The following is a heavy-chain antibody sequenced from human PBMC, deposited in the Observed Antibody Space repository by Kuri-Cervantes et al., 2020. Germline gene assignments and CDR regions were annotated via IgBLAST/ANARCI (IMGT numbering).Heavy chain of an antibody. CDR1: GYTFTSYY. CDR2: INPSGGRT. V-gene: IGHV1-46*01. CDR3: AREYSGDKKQSRYGRIDYYYMDV. J-gene: IGHJ6*03. D-gene: IGHD2-21*02. Sequence: ASVKVSCKASGYTFTSYYMHWVRQAPGQGLEWMGIINPSGGRTSYAQKFQGRVTMTRDTSTSTAYMELSSLRSEDTAVYYCAREYSGDKKQSRYGRIDYYYMDVWGKGTTVTVSS.